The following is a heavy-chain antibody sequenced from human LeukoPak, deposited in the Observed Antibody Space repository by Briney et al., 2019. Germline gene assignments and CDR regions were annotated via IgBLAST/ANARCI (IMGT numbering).Heavy chain of an antibody. CDR1: GFTFSSHT. D-gene: IGHD3-10*01. CDR2: VSAGGDRA. V-gene: IGHV3-23*01. CDR3: AKDVKVGYFGEFDP. Sequence: GGSLRLSCAASGFTFSSHTMSWVRQASGMGLEWVSSVSAGGDRAYYAASLKGRFAISRDNSKNTLYLQMNSLRAEDSAVYYCAKDVKVGYFGEFDPWGQGTLVTVSS. J-gene: IGHJ5*02.